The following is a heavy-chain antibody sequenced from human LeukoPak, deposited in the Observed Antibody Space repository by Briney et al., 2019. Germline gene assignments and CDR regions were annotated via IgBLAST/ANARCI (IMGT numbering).Heavy chain of an antibody. CDR2: ISWNSDSI. CDR3: ARVMRYCSGGNCYSGGLGYMDV. D-gene: IGHD2-15*01. J-gene: IGHJ6*03. V-gene: IGHV3-9*01. Sequence: GGSLRLSCAASGFTVDDYAMHWVRQAPGKGLEWDSGISWNSDSIGYADSVKGRFTISRDNAKNSLYLQMNSLRAEDTAVYYCARVMRYCSGGNCYSGGLGYMDVWGKGTTVTISS. CDR1: GFTVDDYA.